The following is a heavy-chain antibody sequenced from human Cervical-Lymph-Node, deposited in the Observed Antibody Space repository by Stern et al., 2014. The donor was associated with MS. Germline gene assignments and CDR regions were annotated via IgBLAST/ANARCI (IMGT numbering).Heavy chain of an antibody. J-gene: IGHJ6*02. V-gene: IGHV3-33*01. CDR3: ARGQGHGYYYGMDV. CDR1: GMSFNSYG. Sequence: QVQLVQSGGGVVQPGRSLRLSCVASGMSFNSYGMHWVRQAPGKGLEWVAVIWYDGSSKYYADSVKGRFTISRDNSKNTLYLQMTSLRVEDTAVYHCARGQGHGYYYGMDVWGQGTTVTVSS. CDR2: IWYDGSSK.